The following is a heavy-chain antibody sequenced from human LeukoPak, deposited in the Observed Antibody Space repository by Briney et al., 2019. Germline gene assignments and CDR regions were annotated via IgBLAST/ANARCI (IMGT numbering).Heavy chain of an antibody. CDR1: GFTFDDYA. CDR2: ISGDGGRT. V-gene: IGHV3-43*02. J-gene: IGHJ4*02. D-gene: IGHD3-22*01. CDR3: AKVGDSSGYFPFDY. Sequence: GGSLRLSCAPSGFTFDDYAMHWVRQAPGKGMEWVSLISGDGGRTYYEDSVKGRFTISRDNSKNSMYLQMNSLRTEDTALYYCAKVGDSSGYFPFDYWGQGTLVTVSS.